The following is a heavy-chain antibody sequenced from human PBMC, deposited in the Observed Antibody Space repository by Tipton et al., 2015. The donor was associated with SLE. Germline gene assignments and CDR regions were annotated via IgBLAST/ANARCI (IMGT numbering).Heavy chain of an antibody. CDR2: IHYSGST. CDR3: ARRKAVAVIDY. Sequence: TLSLTCIVSGGSISSYYWSWIRQPPGKGLEWIGYIHYSGSTNYNPSLKSRVTISVDTSKNQFSLNLSSVTAADTAVYYCARRKAVAVIDYWGQGTLVTVSS. J-gene: IGHJ4*02. V-gene: IGHV4-59*12. D-gene: IGHD6-19*01. CDR1: GGSISSYY.